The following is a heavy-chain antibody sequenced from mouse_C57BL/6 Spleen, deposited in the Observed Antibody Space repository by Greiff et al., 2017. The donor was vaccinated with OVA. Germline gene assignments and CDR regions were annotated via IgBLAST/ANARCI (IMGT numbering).Heavy chain of an antibody. V-gene: IGHV1-22*01. CDR2: INPNNGGT. J-gene: IGHJ3*01. CDR1: GYTFTDYN. Sequence: EVKLQESGPELVKPGASVKMSCKASGYTFTDYNMHWVKQSHGKSLEWIGYINPNNGGTSYNQKFKGKATLTVNKSSSTAYMELRSLTSEDSAVYYCARMNLAWFAYWGQGTLVTVSA. CDR3: ARMNLAWFAY.